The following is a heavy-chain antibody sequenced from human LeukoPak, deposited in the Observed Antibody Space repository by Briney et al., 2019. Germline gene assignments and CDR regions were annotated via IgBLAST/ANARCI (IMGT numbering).Heavy chain of an antibody. D-gene: IGHD1-14*01. V-gene: IGHV3-48*03. CDR1: GFTFSSYE. CDR3: ARKAGYYYYMDV. Sequence: GGSLRLSCAASGFTFSSYEMNWVRQAPGKGLEWVSYISSSGSTIYYADSVKGRFTISRDNAKNSLYLQMNSLRAEDTAVYYCARKAGYYYYMDVWGKGTTVTVSS. J-gene: IGHJ6*03. CDR2: ISSSGSTI.